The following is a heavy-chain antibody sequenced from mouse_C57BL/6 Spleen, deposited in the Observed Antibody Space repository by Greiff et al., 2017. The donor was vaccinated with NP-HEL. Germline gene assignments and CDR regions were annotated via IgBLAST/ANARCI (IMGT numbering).Heavy chain of an antibody. CDR2: IDPNSGGT. D-gene: IGHD1-1*01. CDR3: ARGYYYGTLYWYFDV. J-gene: IGHJ1*03. V-gene: IGHV1-72*01. Sequence: QVHVKQPGAELVKPGASVKLSCKASGYTFTSYWMHWVKQRPGRGLEWIGRIDPNSGGTKYNEKFKSKATLTVDKPSSTAYMQLSSLTSEDSAVYYCARGYYYGTLYWYFDVWGTGTTVTVSS. CDR1: GYTFTSYW.